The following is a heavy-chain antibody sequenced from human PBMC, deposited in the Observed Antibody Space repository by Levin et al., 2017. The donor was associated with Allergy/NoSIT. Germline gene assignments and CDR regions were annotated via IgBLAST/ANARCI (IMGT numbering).Heavy chain of an antibody. CDR2: INHSGST. CDR3: ARYSSGWYGGIDY. V-gene: IGHV4-34*01. Sequence: SQTLSLTCAVYGGSFSGYYWSWIRQPPGKGLEWIGEINHSGSTNYNPSLKSRVTISVDTSKNQFSLKLSSVTAADTAVYYCARYSSGWYGGIDYWGQGTLVTVSS. CDR1: GGSFSGYY. J-gene: IGHJ4*02. D-gene: IGHD6-19*01.